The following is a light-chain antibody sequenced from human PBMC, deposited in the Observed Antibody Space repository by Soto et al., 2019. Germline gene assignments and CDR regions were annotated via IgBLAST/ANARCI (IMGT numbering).Light chain of an antibody. V-gene: IGKV3D-15*01. Sequence: ETVMTQSPATPSLSPGESATLSCRASQSVTAVAWYQQRPGQSPRLLIYAESTRATGIPARFSGSGSGTEFTLTISSLQSEDFAVYYCQQYNDWPPITFGQGTRLEIK. CDR3: QQYNDWPPIT. J-gene: IGKJ5*01. CDR1: QSVTA. CDR2: AES.